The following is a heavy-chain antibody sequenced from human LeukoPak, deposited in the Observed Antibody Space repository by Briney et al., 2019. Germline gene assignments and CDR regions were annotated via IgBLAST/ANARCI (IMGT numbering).Heavy chain of an antibody. D-gene: IGHD6-13*01. CDR1: GFTVSSNY. CDR2: IYSDGST. J-gene: IGHJ1*01. CDR3: ARGMVEQKLVLFQH. V-gene: IGHV3-53*01. Sequence: GGSLRLSCAASGFTVSSNYMSWVRQVPGNGLEWVSVIYSDGSTYYADSVKGRFSISRDNSKNTVYLQMNSLRAEDTAVYYCARGMVEQKLVLFQHWGQGTLVTVFS.